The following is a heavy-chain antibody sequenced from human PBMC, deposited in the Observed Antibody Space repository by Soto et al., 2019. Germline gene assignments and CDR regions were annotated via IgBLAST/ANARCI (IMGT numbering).Heavy chain of an antibody. CDR2: IDPNSGNT. CDR1: GYTFTDYY. Sequence: ASVKVSCKASGYTFTDYYMHWVRQAPGQGLEWMGRIDPNSGNTGYAQRFQGRVTMTRNTSISTAYMELSSLRSEDTAVYYCARGGYSGYDLWVWFDPWGQGTLVTVSS. D-gene: IGHD5-12*01. CDR3: ARGGYSGYDLWVWFDP. J-gene: IGHJ5*02. V-gene: IGHV1-8*02.